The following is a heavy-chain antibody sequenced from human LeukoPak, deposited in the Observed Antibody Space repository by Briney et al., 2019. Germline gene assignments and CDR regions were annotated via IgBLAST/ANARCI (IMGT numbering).Heavy chain of an antibody. CDR2: ISSRRSYI. D-gene: IGHD3-22*01. CDR3: ARTLLVVTRIVVAKGAAFDI. Sequence: KPGGSLRLSCVASGFTFSSYSMNCVRLVPGKWLELVSSISSRRSYIYYADSKKGRFNIHRDNAKNSLYLKKNSLRAENTAVYYCARTLLVVTRIVVAKGAAFDIWGQGTMVTVSS. J-gene: IGHJ3*02. V-gene: IGHV3-21*01. CDR1: GFTFSSYS.